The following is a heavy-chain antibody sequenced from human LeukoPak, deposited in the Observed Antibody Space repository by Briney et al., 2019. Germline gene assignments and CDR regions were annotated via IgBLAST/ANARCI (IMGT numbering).Heavy chain of an antibody. Sequence: PSETLSLTCTVSGGSISSYYWSWIRQPAGKGLEWIGRIYTSGSTNYNPSLKSRVTMSVDTSKNRFSLKLSSVTAADTAVYYCARDSPTSVVYYYYYMDVWGKGTTVTVSS. J-gene: IGHJ6*03. CDR1: GGSISSYY. D-gene: IGHD2-21*01. CDR3: ARDSPTSVVYYYYYMDV. CDR2: IYTSGST. V-gene: IGHV4-4*07.